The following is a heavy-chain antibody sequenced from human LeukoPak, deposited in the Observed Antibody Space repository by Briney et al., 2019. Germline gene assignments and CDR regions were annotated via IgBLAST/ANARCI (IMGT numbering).Heavy chain of an antibody. CDR2: ISGSGGGT. D-gene: IGHD4-17*01. Sequence: PGGSLRLSCAASGFTFSTYGMNLVRQAAGKGLEWVSAISGSGGGTYYADSVKGRFTISRDNSKNTLYLQMNSLRAEDTAVYYCARDTLYGDYGYFDYWGQGTLVTVSS. J-gene: IGHJ4*02. CDR1: GFTFSTYG. CDR3: ARDTLYGDYGYFDY. V-gene: IGHV3-23*01.